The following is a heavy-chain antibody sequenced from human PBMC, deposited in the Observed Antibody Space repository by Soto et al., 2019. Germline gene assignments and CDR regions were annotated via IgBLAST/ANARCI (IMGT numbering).Heavy chain of an antibody. V-gene: IGHV4-59*01. CDR3: ARDLRCCGLDV. D-gene: IGHD3-9*01. CDR1: GASMRSYY. CDR2: IFYSGST. Sequence: SETLSLTCNVSGASMRSYYWPWLRLSPGKGLEWIGDIFYSGSTNLNPSLRSRLSISIDTSKNKFSLMLNSVTAADTAVYYCARDLRCCGLDVWGQGTTVTV. J-gene: IGHJ6*02.